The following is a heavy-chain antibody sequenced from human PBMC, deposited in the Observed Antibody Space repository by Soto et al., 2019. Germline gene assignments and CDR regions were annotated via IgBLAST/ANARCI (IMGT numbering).Heavy chain of an antibody. CDR3: ARGHSSYQYYYYGMDV. CDR1: GYTFTSYG. D-gene: IGHD6-6*01. V-gene: IGHV1-46*01. CDR2: ITPSGGST. J-gene: IGHJ6*02. Sequence: PSXKVSCKTSGYTFTSYGISCGRQAPGQGLEWMGIITPSGGSTSYAQKFQGRVTMTRDTSTSTVYMELSSLRSEDTAVYYCARGHSSYQYYYYGMDVWGQGTTVTVSS.